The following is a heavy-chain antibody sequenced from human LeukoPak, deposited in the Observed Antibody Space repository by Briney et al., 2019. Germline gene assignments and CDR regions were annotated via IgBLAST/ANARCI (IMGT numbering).Heavy chain of an antibody. CDR1: VFTFDDYA. Sequence: GRSLRLSCAASVFTFDDYAMHWGPQAPGEGVGWVSGISWNSGSIGYADSVKGRFTISRDNAKNSLYLQMNSLRAEDTALYYCAKDTHCSSSSLDYWGQGTLVTVSS. D-gene: IGHD6-6*01. CDR3: AKDTHCSSSSLDY. J-gene: IGHJ4*02. V-gene: IGHV3-9*01. CDR2: ISWNSGSI.